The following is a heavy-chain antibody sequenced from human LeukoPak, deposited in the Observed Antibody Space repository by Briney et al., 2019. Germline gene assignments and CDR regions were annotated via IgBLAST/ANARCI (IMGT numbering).Heavy chain of an antibody. Sequence: ASVKVSCKASGYTFTEYYIHWVRQAPGQGLEWMGWVNPKSAATNSPQKFHGRVTMTRDTSISTAYMELSRLRSDDTAIYYCARDQGDFWGQGTLVTVSS. V-gene: IGHV1-2*02. CDR2: VNPKSAAT. CDR1: GYTFTEYY. J-gene: IGHJ4*02. CDR3: ARDQGDF.